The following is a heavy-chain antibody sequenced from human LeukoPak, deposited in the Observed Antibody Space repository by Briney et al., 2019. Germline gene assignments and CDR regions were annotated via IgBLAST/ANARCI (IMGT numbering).Heavy chain of an antibody. Sequence: GESLKISCKASGYTFTTYWIAWVRQLPGKGLEWMGRVYPGDSDTTYSPSLQGQVTISADRSINTAYLQWSSLKASDTAMYYCARQRDYGDSIYSRYFDFWGQGNLVTVSS. CDR2: VYPGDSDT. D-gene: IGHD4-17*01. J-gene: IGHJ4*02. V-gene: IGHV5-51*01. CDR3: ARQRDYGDSIYSRYFDF. CDR1: GYTFTTYW.